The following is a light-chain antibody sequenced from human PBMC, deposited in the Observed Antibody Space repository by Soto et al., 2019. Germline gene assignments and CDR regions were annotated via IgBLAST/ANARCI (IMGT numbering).Light chain of an antibody. CDR2: SNN. CDR3: AAWDDSLNGPL. J-gene: IGLJ2*01. Sequence: QSVLTQPPSASGTPGQRVTISCSGSSSNIGSNTVNWYQQLPGTAPKLLIYSNNQRPSGVPDRFSGSKSGTSASLAISGLQSEDEADYYCAAWDDSLNGPLFGGGTKVTVL. V-gene: IGLV1-44*01. CDR1: SSNIGSNT.